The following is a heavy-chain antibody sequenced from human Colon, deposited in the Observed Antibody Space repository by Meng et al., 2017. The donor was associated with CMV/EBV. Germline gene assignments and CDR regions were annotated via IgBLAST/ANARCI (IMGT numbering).Heavy chain of an antibody. Sequence: CKASGYTFGIFAITWVRQAPGQGLEWVGWISAENGNTNYAQQFQGRVTLTTDTSTKTAYMDLRGLRSDDSAVYYCARAGAAVTTHFDFWGRGTLVTVSS. J-gene: IGHJ4*02. CDR2: ISAENGNT. CDR3: ARAGAAVTTHFDF. D-gene: IGHD4-17*01. CDR1: GYTFGIFA. V-gene: IGHV1-18*01.